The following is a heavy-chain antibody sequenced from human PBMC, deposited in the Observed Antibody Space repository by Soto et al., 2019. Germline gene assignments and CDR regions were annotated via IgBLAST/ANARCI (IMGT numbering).Heavy chain of an antibody. CDR3: ARDPRGYYYDSSGYYDY. Sequence: QVQLQESGPGLVKPSQTLSLTCTVSGGSISSGGYYWSWIRQHPGKRLEWIGYIYYSGSTYYNPSLKSRVTISVDTSKNQFSLKLSSVTAADTAVYYCARDPRGYYYDSSGYYDYWGQGTLVTVSS. D-gene: IGHD3-22*01. J-gene: IGHJ4*02. V-gene: IGHV4-31*03. CDR2: IYYSGST. CDR1: GGSISSGGYY.